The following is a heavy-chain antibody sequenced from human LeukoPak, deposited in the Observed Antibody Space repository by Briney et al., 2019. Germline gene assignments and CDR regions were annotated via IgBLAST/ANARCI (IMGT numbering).Heavy chain of an antibody. CDR1: GYSISSGYY. J-gene: IGHJ4*02. V-gene: IGHV4-38-2*02. CDR2: THHRGTT. D-gene: IGHD2-15*01. CDR3: ARSLGYSSGGSCYWNF. Sequence: ASETLSLTCTVSGYSISSGYYWGWIRQPPGGGLEWIGTTHHRGTTYYNPSLKSRVSISVDTSKNQFSLKLNSVTAADTAMYSCARSLGYSSGGSCYWNFWGQGTLATVSA.